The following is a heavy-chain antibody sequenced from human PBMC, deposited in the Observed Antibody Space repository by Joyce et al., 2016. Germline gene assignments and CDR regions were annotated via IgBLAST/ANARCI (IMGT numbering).Heavy chain of an antibody. D-gene: IGHD2-15*01. CDR1: GYTFTSYA. V-gene: IGHV1-18*04. J-gene: IGHJ4*02. CDR2: VSGKNGDK. Sequence: QVQLVQSGADVKKPGASVKVSCQTSGYTFTSYAVSWLRLAPGQGLEWMGWVSGKNGDKRYSQKFQGRVIMTTDTSTSMASMELRSLNSDDTGVYYCARQVVATDDRGDYFDYWGQGTLVIVSS. CDR3: ARQVVATDDRGDYFDY.